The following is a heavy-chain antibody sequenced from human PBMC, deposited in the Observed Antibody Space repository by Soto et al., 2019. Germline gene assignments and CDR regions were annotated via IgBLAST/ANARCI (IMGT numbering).Heavy chain of an antibody. Sequence: QITLKESGPTLVKPTQTLTLTCTFSGFSLSTSGVGVGWIRQPPGKALEWLALIYWDDDRRFSPSLKTRLALTKHTPKNEVVLTTTNMDPVDTATYYCAHRPGGGTIPLFSWGQGILVTVSS. CDR2: IYWDDDR. J-gene: IGHJ5*02. CDR1: GFSLSTSGVG. V-gene: IGHV2-5*02. CDR3: AHRPGGGTIPLFS. D-gene: IGHD3-10*02.